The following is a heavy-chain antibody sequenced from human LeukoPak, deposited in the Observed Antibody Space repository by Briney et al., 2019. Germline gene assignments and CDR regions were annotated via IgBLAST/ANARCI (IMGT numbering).Heavy chain of an antibody. Sequence: PGGSLRLSCAASGFTFSGSALHWVRQASGKGLEWVGRIRSTANGYATAYAASVKGRFTISRGDSKNTAYLQMDSLKTEDTAVYYCTGNYYGSGSYADFDYWGQGTLVTVS. CDR2: IRSTANGYAT. J-gene: IGHJ4*02. CDR1: GFTFSGSA. V-gene: IGHV3-73*01. D-gene: IGHD3-10*01. CDR3: TGNYYGSGSYADFDY.